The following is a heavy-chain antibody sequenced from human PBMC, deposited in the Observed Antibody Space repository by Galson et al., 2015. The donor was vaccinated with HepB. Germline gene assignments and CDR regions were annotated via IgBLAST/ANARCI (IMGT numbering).Heavy chain of an antibody. Sequence: ETLSLTCTVSAGSISNYYWSWIRQPPGKGLEWLGYVYYSGSTNYNPSLKSRVTISIDTSDNQFSLKLTSMTAADTAVYYCARLSRYYYDSSGYQKRDAFDIWGQGTMVTVSS. J-gene: IGHJ3*02. CDR2: VYYSGST. V-gene: IGHV4-59*08. CDR1: AGSISNYY. D-gene: IGHD3-22*01. CDR3: ARLSRYYYDSSGYQKRDAFDI.